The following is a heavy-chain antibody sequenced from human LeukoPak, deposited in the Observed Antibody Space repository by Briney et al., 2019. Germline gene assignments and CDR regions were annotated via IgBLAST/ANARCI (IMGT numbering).Heavy chain of an antibody. D-gene: IGHD3-22*01. CDR3: ARMFYDDTSGPNNWFDP. J-gene: IGHJ5*02. Sequence: ASVKVSCKASGYIFTNYDINWVRQATGQGLEWMGWMNPKSGNTGYAQKFQGRVTITRNTSTSTAYMEVSSLRSEDTAVYYCARMFYDDTSGPNNWFDPWGQGTLVIVSS. CDR1: GYIFTNYD. V-gene: IGHV1-8*03. CDR2: MNPKSGNT.